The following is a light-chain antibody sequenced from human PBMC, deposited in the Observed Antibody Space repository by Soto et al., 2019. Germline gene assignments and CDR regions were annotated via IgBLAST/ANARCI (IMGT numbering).Light chain of an antibody. CDR1: SSDVGIYNY. CDR3: SSYTTSSTRV. CDR2: EVS. V-gene: IGLV2-14*01. J-gene: IGLJ1*01. Sequence: ALTQPSSVSGSPGQSIAISCTGSSSDVGIYNYVSWYQQHPGKVPKLIIYEVSNRPSGVSNRFSGSKSGNTASLTISGLQAEDEADYYCSSYTTSSTRVFGTGTKVTVL.